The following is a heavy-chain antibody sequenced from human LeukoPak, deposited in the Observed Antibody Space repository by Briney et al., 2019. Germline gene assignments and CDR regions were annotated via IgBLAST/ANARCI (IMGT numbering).Heavy chain of an antibody. CDR1: GASVSSGGYY. CDR3: ARGRVGVPYSDY. Sequence: SETLSLTCTVSGASVSSGGYYWSWIRQHPGKGLEWIGYIYSSGTTYFNPSLKSRLTLSVDTSQNQFSLKLSSVTAADTAMYYCARGRVGVPYSDYWGQGTLVTVSS. D-gene: IGHD3-3*01. CDR2: IYSSGTT. J-gene: IGHJ4*02. V-gene: IGHV4-31*03.